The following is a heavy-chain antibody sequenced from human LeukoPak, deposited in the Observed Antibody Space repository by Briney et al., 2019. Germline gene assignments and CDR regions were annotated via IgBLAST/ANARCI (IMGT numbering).Heavy chain of an antibody. CDR1: GFTVSSNY. J-gene: IGHJ4*02. CDR2: IYSGGST. V-gene: IGHV3-66*01. Sequence: GGSLRLSCAASGFTVSSNYMSWVRQAPGKGLEWVSLIYSGGSTSYADSVKGRFTISRDDSKNTLYLQMNSLRAEDTAVYYCAKDWGSSGRGVFDYWGQGTLVTVSS. D-gene: IGHD3-10*01. CDR3: AKDWGSSGRGVFDY.